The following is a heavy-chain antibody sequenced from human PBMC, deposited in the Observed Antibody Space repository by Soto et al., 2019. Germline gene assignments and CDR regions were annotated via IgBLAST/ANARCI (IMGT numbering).Heavy chain of an antibody. CDR1: VGSISSYS. Sequence: SETLSLTCTVSVGSISSYSWSWIRQPPGKGLEWIGYIYYSGGTTFNPSLKSRVTISVDTPKNQFSLKLNSVTAADTAVYYCARGRYYFDYWGQGTLVTVSS. J-gene: IGHJ4*02. V-gene: IGHV4-59*01. CDR3: ARGRYYFDY. CDR2: IYYSGGT.